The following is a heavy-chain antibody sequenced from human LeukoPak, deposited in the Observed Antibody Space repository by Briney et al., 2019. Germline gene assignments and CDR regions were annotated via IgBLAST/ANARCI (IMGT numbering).Heavy chain of an antibody. CDR1: GGSFSGYY. J-gene: IGHJ5*02. CDR2: INHSGST. Sequence: SETLSLTCAVYGGSFSGYYWSWIRQPPGKGLEWIGEINHSGSTNYNPSLKSRVTISVDTSKNQFSLKLSSVTAADTAVYYCARGLGYSYESNWFDPWGQGTLVTVSS. V-gene: IGHV4-34*01. D-gene: IGHD5-18*01. CDR3: ARGLGYSYESNWFDP.